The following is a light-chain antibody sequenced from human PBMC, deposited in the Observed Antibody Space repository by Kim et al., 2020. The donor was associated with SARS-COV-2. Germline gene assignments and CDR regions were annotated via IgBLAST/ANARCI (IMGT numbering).Light chain of an antibody. CDR3: SSYTSSIPYV. Sequence: GQSINISCNGTSSDVGGYNYVSWYQQHPGKAHKLMIYDVSNRPSGVSNRFSGSKSGNTASLTISGLQAEDEADYYCSSYTSSIPYVFGTGTKVTVL. CDR1: SSDVGGYNY. J-gene: IGLJ1*01. CDR2: DVS. V-gene: IGLV2-14*03.